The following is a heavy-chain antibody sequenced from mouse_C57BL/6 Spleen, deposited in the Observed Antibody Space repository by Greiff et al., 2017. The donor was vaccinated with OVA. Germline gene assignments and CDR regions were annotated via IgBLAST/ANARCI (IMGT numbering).Heavy chain of an antibody. CDR3: ARSAHYYGSSYDYFDY. Sequence: QVQLQQSGAELVKPGASVKLSCKASGYTFTSYWMHWVKQRPGRGLEWIGRIDPNRGGTKYNEKFKSKATLTVDKPSSTAYMQRSSLTSEDSAVYYCARSAHYYGSSYDYFDYWGQGTTLTVSS. CDR1: GYTFTSYW. CDR2: IDPNRGGT. V-gene: IGHV1-72*01. J-gene: IGHJ2*01. D-gene: IGHD1-1*01.